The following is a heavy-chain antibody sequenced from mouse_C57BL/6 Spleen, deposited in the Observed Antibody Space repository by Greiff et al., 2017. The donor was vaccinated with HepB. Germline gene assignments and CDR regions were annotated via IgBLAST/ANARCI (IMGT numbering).Heavy chain of an antibody. J-gene: IGHJ1*03. CDR2: INPSTGGT. V-gene: IGHV1-42*01. D-gene: IGHD4-1*01. Sequence: EVQLQQSGPELVKPGASVKISCKASGYSFTGYYMNWVKQSPEKSLEWIGEINPSTGGTTYNQKFKAKATLTVDKSSSTAYMQLKSLTSEDSAVYYCARNWDVSYFDVWGTGTTVTVSS. CDR3: ARNWDVSYFDV. CDR1: GYSFTGYY.